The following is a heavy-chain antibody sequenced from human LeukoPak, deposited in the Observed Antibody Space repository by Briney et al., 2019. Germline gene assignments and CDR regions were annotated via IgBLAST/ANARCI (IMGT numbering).Heavy chain of an antibody. CDR1: GGSISSSSYY. V-gene: IGHV4-39*02. D-gene: IGHD6-19*01. CDR2: IYSSGST. J-gene: IGHJ4*02. Sequence: PSETLSLTCTVSGGSISSSSYYWGWIRQPPGKGLEWIGGIYSSGSTYYNPSLKSRVTISVDTSKNQFSLKLSSVTAADTAVYYCAKDPYSSGWYSYYFDYWGQGTLVTVSS. CDR3: AKDPYSSGWYSYYFDY.